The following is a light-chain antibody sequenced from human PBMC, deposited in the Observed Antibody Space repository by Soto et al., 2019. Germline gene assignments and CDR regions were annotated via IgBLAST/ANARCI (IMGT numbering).Light chain of an antibody. J-gene: IGLJ2*01. CDR2: DVS. V-gene: IGLV2-14*01. CDR3: SSYTCSSTRVV. Sequence: QSALTQPASVSGSPGQSITISCTGTSSDVGGYNYVSWYQQHPGKAPKLMIYDVSNRPSGVSNRFSGSKSGNTASLTISGLQAEDEADYYCSSYTCSSTRVVVGGGTKLTVL. CDR1: SSDVGGYNY.